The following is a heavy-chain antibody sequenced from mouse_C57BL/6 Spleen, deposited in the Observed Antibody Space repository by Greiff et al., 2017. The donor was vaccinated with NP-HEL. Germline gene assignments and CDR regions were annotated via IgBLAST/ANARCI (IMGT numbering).Heavy chain of an antibody. CDR3: AKTGYYFDY. CDR2: INPYNGGT. CDR1: GYTFTDYY. Sequence: VQLKESGPVLVKPGASVKMSCKASGYTFTDYYMNWVKQSHGKSLEWIGVINPYNGGTSYNQKFKGKATLTVDKSSSTAYMELNSLTSEDSAVYYCAKTGYYFDYWGQGTTLTVSS. D-gene: IGHD4-1*01. J-gene: IGHJ2*01. V-gene: IGHV1-19*01.